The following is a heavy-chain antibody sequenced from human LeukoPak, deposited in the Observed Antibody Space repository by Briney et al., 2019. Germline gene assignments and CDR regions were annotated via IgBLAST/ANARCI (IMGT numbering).Heavy chain of an antibody. CDR1: GGSISSYY. Sequence: SETLSLTCTVSGGSISSYYWSWIRQPPGKGLEWTGYIYYSGSTNYNPSLKSRVTISVDTSKNQFSLKLSSVTAADTAVYYCARMVTTDWYFDLWGRGTLVTVSS. CDR2: IYYSGST. J-gene: IGHJ2*01. D-gene: IGHD4-17*01. CDR3: ARMVTTDWYFDL. V-gene: IGHV4-59*01.